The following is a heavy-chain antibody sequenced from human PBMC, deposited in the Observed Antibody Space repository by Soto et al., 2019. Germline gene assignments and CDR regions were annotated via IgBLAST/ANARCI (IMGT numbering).Heavy chain of an antibody. CDR3: ARDGKYLTSSGTDS. Sequence: ASVKVSCKASGYTFTSHGISWVRQAPGQGLEWMGWASPHNGETKYAEKFQGRVSLTTETSTTTVYMELRSLTSDDTAVYYCARDGKYLTSSGTDSWGQGTLVTVSS. J-gene: IGHJ5*01. V-gene: IGHV1-18*04. CDR2: ASPHNGET. D-gene: IGHD6-6*01. CDR1: GYTFTSHG.